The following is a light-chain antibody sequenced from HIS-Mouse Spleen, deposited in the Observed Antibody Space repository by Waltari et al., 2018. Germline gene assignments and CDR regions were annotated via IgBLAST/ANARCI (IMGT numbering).Light chain of an antibody. J-gene: IGLJ2*01. V-gene: IGLV2-8*01. CDR3: SSYAGSNNFVV. CDR1: SSDVGGYNY. Sequence: QSALTQPPSASGSPGQSVTISCTGTSSDVGGYNYVSWYQLPPCNAPKLMIYEVSKSPAGVRLRLLGSKSGNTAYLTVSVLQAEDEADDYCSSYAGSNNFVVFGGGTKLTVL. CDR2: EVS.